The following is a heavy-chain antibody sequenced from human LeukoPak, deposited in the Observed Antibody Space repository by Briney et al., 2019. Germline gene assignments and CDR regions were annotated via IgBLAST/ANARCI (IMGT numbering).Heavy chain of an antibody. CDR3: AREISATYCGGDCYRAFQH. CDR1: GYTFTSYD. D-gene: IGHD2-21*02. J-gene: IGHJ1*01. CDR2: MNPNSGGT. V-gene: IGHV1-2*02. Sequence: RASVKVSCKASGYTFTSYDINWVRQATGQGLEWMGWMNPNSGGTNYAQKFQGRVTMTRDTSISTAYMELSRLRSDDTAVYYCAREISATYCGGDCYRAFQHWGQGTLVTVSS.